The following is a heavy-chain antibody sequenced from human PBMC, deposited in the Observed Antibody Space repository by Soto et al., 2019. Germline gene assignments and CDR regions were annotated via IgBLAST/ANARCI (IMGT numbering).Heavy chain of an antibody. CDR1: GFTFSDYY. D-gene: IGHD3-22*01. Sequence: QVQLVESGGGLVKTSESLTIACAASGFTFSDYYMSWVRQAPGKGLEWVSYISSSGNTIYYADSVKGRFTISRDNAKNSVYLQMKSLRAEDTALYFCAKMSSENYYDPVFSWGQGTLVTVSS. V-gene: IGHV3-11*01. J-gene: IGHJ4*02. CDR2: ISSSGNTI. CDR3: AKMSSENYYDPVFS.